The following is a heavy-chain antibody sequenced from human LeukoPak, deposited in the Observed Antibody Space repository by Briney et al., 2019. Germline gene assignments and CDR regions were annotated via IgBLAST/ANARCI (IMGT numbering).Heavy chain of an antibody. CDR2: VRTYNGNT. V-gene: IGHV1-18*01. CDR1: GDPFPSYG. CDR3: ASGLGAYVD. Sequence: ASVKVSRKVSGDPFPSYGFSWVRQAPGQGVEWVGWVRTYNGNTNYGQKFQDRVTMTTDTSTNTAYMELRSLRSDDTAVYFCASGLGAYVDWGQGTLITVSS. J-gene: IGHJ4*02. D-gene: IGHD3-16*01.